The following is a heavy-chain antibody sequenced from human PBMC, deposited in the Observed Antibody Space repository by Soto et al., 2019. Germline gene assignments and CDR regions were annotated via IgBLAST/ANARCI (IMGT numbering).Heavy chain of an antibody. V-gene: IGHV1-69*06. CDR1: GGTFRSYG. D-gene: IGHD1-26*01. CDR2: TVPSYGTA. J-gene: IGHJ6*02. Sequence: SVKVSCKASGGTFRSYGINWVRQAPGQGLEWMGGTVPSYGTANYAQKFQGRLTITADTSTSTAYMELSSLRYEDTAVYYCARSVDVGALYYGMDVWGQGTTVTV. CDR3: ARSVDVGALYYGMDV.